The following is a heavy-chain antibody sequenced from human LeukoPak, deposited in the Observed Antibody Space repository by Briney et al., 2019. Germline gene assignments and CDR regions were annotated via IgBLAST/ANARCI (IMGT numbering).Heavy chain of an antibody. Sequence: SVKVSCKASGGTFSSYAISWVRQAPGQGLEWMGGVIPIFGTANYAQKFQGRVTITTDESTSTAYMELSSLRSEDTAVYYCARPSPMIVVVITEGTGYYYYMDVWGKGTTVTVSS. CDR2: VIPIFGTA. D-gene: IGHD3-22*01. CDR1: GGTFSSYA. J-gene: IGHJ6*03. CDR3: ARPSPMIVVVITEGTGYYYYMDV. V-gene: IGHV1-69*05.